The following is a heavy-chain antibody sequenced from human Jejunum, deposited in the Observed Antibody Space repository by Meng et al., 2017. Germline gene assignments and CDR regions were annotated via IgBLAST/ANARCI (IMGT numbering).Heavy chain of an antibody. Sequence: ASVKVSFKTSGYTFTSFYTHWVRQAPGQGLEWMGIINPSVGTTIYAQKFQGRVTMTRDTSTSTVYMKLSSLRSEDTAVYYCARDQGGRVLYDAFDTWGQGTMVTVSS. V-gene: IGHV1-46*01. D-gene: IGHD1-26*01. CDR1: GYTFTSFY. CDR3: ARDQGGRVLYDAFDT. CDR2: INPSVGTT. J-gene: IGHJ3*02.